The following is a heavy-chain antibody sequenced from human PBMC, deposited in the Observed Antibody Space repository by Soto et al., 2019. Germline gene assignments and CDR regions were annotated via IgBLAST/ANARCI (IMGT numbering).Heavy chain of an antibody. D-gene: IGHD5-12*01. V-gene: IGHV3-30-3*01. CDR1: GFTFSRYA. CDR3: AREAKWLRFFDY. CDR2: ISYDGSNK. J-gene: IGHJ4*02. Sequence: GGARRLSCAASGFTFSRYAMHWVRQAPGKGLEWVAVISYDGSNKYYADSVKGRFTISRDNSKNTLYLQMNSLRAEDTAVYYCAREAKWLRFFDYWGQGTLVTVSS.